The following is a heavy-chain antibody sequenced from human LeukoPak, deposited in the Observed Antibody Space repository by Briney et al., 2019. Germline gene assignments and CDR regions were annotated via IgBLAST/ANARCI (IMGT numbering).Heavy chain of an antibody. V-gene: IGHV3-7*01. D-gene: IGHD3-10*01. Sequence: GGSLRLSCAASGFTFSSYWMSWVRQAPGKGLEWVANIKQDGSEKYYVDSVKGRFTISRDNAKNSLYLQMNSLRAEDTAVYYCARAVLLWFGELLSDAFDIWGQGTLVTVSS. CDR1: GFTFSSYW. CDR2: IKQDGSEK. CDR3: ARAVLLWFGELLSDAFDI. J-gene: IGHJ4*02.